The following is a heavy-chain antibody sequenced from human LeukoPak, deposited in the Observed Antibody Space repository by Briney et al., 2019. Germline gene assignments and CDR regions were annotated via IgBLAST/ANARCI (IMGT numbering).Heavy chain of an antibody. Sequence: HPGGSLRLSCAASGFTFSSYSMNWVRQAPGKGLEWVANINPDGSEKNHVDSVKGRFTISRDNAKSSVYLEMSSLRVDDTALYYCVSGGFKTDYWGQGTLVTVSS. CDR1: GFTFSSYS. D-gene: IGHD3-16*01. J-gene: IGHJ4*02. V-gene: IGHV3-7*01. CDR2: INPDGSEK. CDR3: VSGGFKTDY.